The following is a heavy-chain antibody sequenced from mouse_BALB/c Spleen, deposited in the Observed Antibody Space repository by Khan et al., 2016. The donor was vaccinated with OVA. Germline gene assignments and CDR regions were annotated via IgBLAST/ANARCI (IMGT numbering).Heavy chain of an antibody. J-gene: IGHJ2*01. CDR1: GFTFSNFG. Sequence: EVELVESGGGLVQPGGSRKLSCAASGFTFSNFGMHWVRQAPEKGLEWVAFISSGSSTIYYADTVKGRFTISSDTPNNTLFLQRTSLRSEDPAMYYCARDYYVNFDYWGQGTTLTVAS. V-gene: IGHV5-17*02. CDR3: ARDYYVNFDY. CDR2: ISSGSSTI. D-gene: IGHD1-1*01.